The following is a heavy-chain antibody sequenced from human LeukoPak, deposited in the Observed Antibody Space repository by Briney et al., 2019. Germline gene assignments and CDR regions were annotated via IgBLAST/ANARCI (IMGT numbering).Heavy chain of an antibody. Sequence: SETLSLTCTVSGGSISSGSYYWRWIRQPAGRGREWIGRIYTSGSTNNNPALKSRVTKTVHTSKNQFSLKLSSVTAADTAVYYCAREGLAMVRGVIPKEAWGWFDPWGQGTLVTVSS. J-gene: IGHJ5*02. CDR1: GGSISSGSYY. V-gene: IGHV4-61*02. D-gene: IGHD3-10*01. CDR3: AREGLAMVRGVIPKEAWGWFDP. CDR2: IYTSGST.